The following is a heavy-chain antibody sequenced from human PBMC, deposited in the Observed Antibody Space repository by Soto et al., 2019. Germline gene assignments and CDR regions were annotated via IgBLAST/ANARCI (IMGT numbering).Heavy chain of an antibody. CDR1: GGTFSSYA. D-gene: IGHD5-18*01. CDR3: AREGFSVDTAMGLFDY. Sequence: QVQLVQSGAEVKKPGSSVKVSCKASGGTFSSYAISWVRQAPGQGLEWMGGIIPIFGTANYAQKFQGRVTITXXEXTXXAYMELSSLRSEDTAVYYCAREGFSVDTAMGLFDYWGQGTLVTVSS. V-gene: IGHV1-69*05. CDR2: IIPIFGTA. J-gene: IGHJ4*02.